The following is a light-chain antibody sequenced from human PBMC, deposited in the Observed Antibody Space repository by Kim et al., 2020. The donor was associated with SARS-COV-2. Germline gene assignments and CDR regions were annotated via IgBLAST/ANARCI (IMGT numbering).Light chain of an antibody. J-gene: IGKJ5*01. CDR3: QQYDNWPPIT. Sequence: PGERATLSCRASQSVRTKLAWYQQKPGQAPRLLIYGASTRATGIPARFSGSGSGTDFTLTISSLQSEDFAVHFCQQYDNWPPITFGQGTRLEIK. CDR2: GAS. V-gene: IGKV3D-15*01. CDR1: QSVRTK.